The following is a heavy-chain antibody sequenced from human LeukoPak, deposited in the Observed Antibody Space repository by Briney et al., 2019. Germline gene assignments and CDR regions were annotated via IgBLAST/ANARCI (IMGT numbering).Heavy chain of an antibody. J-gene: IGHJ3*02. V-gene: IGHV3-23*01. D-gene: IGHD3-10*01. Sequence: PGGSLRLSCAVSGLTFSNYAMSWVRQAPGKGLEWVSAINGSGENTHYADSVQGRFIISRDNSKKTMYLQMNSLRGEDTAVYYCAKGSTYFYGSGTTDDAFDIWGQGTMVTVSS. CDR3: AKGSTYFYGSGTTDDAFDI. CDR1: GLTFSNYA. CDR2: INGSGENT.